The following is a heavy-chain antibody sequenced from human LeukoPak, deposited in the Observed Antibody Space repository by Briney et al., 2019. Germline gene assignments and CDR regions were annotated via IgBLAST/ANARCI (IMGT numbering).Heavy chain of an antibody. J-gene: IGHJ4*02. CDR3: ASFEMGFDY. Sequence: SQTLSLTCAVSGGSISSGGHSWSWIRQPPGKGLEWIGYIYHSGSTYYNPSLKSRVTISVDRSKNQFSLKLSSVTAADTAVYYCASFEMGFDYWGQGTLVTVSS. CDR2: IYHSGST. V-gene: IGHV4-30-2*01. CDR1: GGSISSGGHS. D-gene: IGHD5-24*01.